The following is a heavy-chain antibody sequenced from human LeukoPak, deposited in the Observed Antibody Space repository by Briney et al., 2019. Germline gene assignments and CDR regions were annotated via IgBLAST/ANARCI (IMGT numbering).Heavy chain of an antibody. D-gene: IGHD3-16*02. CDR2: INHSGST. CDR3: ARGGYDYVWGSYRFNWFDP. J-gene: IGHJ5*02. Sequence: PSETLSLTCAVYGGSFSGYYWSWIRQPPRKGLEWIGEINHSGSTNYNPSLKSRVTISVDTSKNQFSLKLSSVTAADTAVYYCARGGYDYVWGSYRFNWFDPWGQGTLVTVSS. V-gene: IGHV4-34*01. CDR1: GGSFSGYY.